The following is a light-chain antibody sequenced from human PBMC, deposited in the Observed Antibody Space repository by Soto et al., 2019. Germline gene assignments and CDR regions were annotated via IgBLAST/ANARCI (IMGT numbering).Light chain of an antibody. CDR2: EAS. Sequence: QPVLTQPASVSGSPGHSITISCTGTSSDVGSYNLVSWYQQHPGKAPKLIIYEASERPSGISNRFSGSKSGNTASLTISGLQAEDEATYFCCSYAGNRDFWLFGGGTKLTVL. J-gene: IGLJ3*02. CDR1: SSDVGSYNL. CDR3: CSYAGNRDFWL. V-gene: IGLV2-23*01.